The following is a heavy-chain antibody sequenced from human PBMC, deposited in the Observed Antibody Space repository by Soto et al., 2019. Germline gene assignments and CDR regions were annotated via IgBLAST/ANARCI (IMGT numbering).Heavy chain of an antibody. CDR2: TSYDGSNK. D-gene: IGHD1-1*01. J-gene: IGHJ6*01. CDR1: GFTFSGCG. Sequence: QVQLVESGGGVVQPGGSLTLSCAASGFTFSGCGMHWVRQAPGKGLEWVAVTSYDGSNKDYADSVKGRFTISRDNSKTTLYLQMNSLRPEDAAIYYCAKDVYERRDGYNWAAYYYAMDVWGQGTTVTVSP. V-gene: IGHV3-30*18. CDR3: AKDVYERRDGYNWAAYYYAMDV.